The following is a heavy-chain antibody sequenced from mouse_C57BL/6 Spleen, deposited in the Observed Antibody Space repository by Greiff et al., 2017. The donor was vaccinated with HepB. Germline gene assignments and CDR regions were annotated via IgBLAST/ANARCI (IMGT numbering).Heavy chain of an antibody. CDR3: TREGYDGYLYYYAMDY. D-gene: IGHD2-3*01. CDR1: GFTFSSYA. J-gene: IGHJ4*01. V-gene: IGHV5-9-1*02. Sequence: EVHLVESGEGLVKPGGSLKLSCAASGFTFSSYAMSWVRQTPEKRLEWVAYISSGGDYIYYADTVKGRFTISRDNARNTLYLQMSSLKSEDTAMYYCTREGYDGYLYYYAMDYWGQGTSVTVSS. CDR2: ISSGGDYI.